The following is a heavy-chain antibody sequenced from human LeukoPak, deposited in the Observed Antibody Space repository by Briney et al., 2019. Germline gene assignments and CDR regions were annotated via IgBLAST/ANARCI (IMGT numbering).Heavy chain of an antibody. Sequence: PSETLSLTCAVYGGSFSGYYWSWIRQPPGKGLEWIGEINHSGSTNYNPSLKSRVTISVDTSKNQFSLKLSSVTAADTAVYYCARGGFAVFTFDYWGQGTLVTVSS. J-gene: IGHJ4*02. CDR3: ARGGFAVFTFDY. CDR2: INHSGST. D-gene: IGHD3-10*02. CDR1: GGSFSGYY. V-gene: IGHV4-34*01.